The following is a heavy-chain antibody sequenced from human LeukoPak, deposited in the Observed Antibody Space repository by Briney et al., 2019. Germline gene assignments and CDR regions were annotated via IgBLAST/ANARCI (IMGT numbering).Heavy chain of an antibody. CDR3: ARGRRSYYYDSSGYYWFDP. CDR1: GGSISSGGYS. Sequence: PSETLSLTCAVSGGSISSGGYSWSWVRQPPGKGLEWIGYIYHSGSTYYNPSLKSRVTISVDRSKNQFSLKLSSVTAADTAVYYCARGRRSYYYDSSGYYWFDPWGQGTPVTVSS. V-gene: IGHV4-30-2*01. CDR2: IYHSGST. D-gene: IGHD3-22*01. J-gene: IGHJ5*02.